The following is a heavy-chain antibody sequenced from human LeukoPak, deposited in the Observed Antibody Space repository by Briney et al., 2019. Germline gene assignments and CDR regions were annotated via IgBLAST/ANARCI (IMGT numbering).Heavy chain of an antibody. CDR3: ARIGLSRYYDSSGYYRTFDY. Sequence: SETLSLTCTVSGYSISSGYYWGWIRQPPGKGLEWIGSIYHSGSTYYNTSLKSRVTISVDKSKNQFSLKLSSVTAADTAVYYCARIGLSRYYDSSGYYRTFDYWGQGTLVIVSS. D-gene: IGHD3-22*01. CDR1: GYSISSGYY. CDR2: IYHSGST. V-gene: IGHV4-38-2*02. J-gene: IGHJ4*02.